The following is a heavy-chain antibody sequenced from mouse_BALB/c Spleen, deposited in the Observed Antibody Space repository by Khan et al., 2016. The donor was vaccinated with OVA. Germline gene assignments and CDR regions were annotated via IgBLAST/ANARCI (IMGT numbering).Heavy chain of an antibody. CDR2: IYPGSGCT. V-gene: IGHV1-77*01. CDR3: ARREYSVFAY. D-gene: IGHD1-1*01. J-gene: IGHJ3*01. CDR1: GFTFTDYV. Sequence: QVQLQQSGPELVKPGASVKMSCKASGFTFTDYVINWVKQRTGQGLEWIGDIYPGSGCTYYNEKFKGKAKLTADKSSNTAYMQLSSLKFADSAFYFGARREYSVFAYWGQGTLVTVSA.